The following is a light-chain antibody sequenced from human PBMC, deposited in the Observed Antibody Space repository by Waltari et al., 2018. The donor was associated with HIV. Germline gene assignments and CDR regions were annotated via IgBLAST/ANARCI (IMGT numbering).Light chain of an antibody. V-gene: IGLV2-14*01. CDR2: AVT. J-gene: IGLJ6*01. CDR3: TSYLRCTSPL. CDR1: DLHDSEY. Sequence: QPALTQPASVSGSPVQPSTSTCDLHDSEYVSWHQRHPGKAPNGIVYAVTNRPSGRSNRLSGSQSGNTHILTISRLQPEDAAYSLCTSYLRCTSPLFGRGNRVTVL.